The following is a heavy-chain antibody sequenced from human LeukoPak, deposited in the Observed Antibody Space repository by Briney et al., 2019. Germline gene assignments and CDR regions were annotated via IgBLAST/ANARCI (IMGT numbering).Heavy chain of an antibody. CDR2: IYYSGST. J-gene: IGHJ4*02. D-gene: IGHD4-11*01. CDR3: VRQKITTSDY. CDR1: GGSISSSNYY. Sequence: SETLSLTCSVSGGSISSSNYYWGWIRQSPGKRLEWIGSIYYSGSTYYNPSLKSRLTISVDASKNQFSLKLSPVTAADTAVYYCVRQKITTSDYWGQGKMVTVSS. V-gene: IGHV4-39*01.